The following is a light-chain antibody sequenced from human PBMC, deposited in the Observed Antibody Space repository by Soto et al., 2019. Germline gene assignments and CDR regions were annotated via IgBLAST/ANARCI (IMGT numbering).Light chain of an antibody. CDR1: SSDVGAYNF. CDR2: DVS. J-gene: IGLJ2*01. V-gene: IGLV2-14*01. CDR3: CSYTGSSTPIV. Sequence: QSVLTQPASVSGSPGQSSTISCTGTSSDVGAYNFVSWSQQYPGNAPKLMIYDVSDRPSGVSNRFSASKSGNTASLTISGLQSEDEADYYCCSYTGSSTPIVFGGGTKVTVL.